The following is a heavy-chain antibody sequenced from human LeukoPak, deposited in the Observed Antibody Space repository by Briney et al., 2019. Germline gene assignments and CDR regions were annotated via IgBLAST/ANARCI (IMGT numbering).Heavy chain of an antibody. J-gene: IGHJ4*02. CDR3: ARSPDILTGEDFDY. CDR1: GYTFTGYY. V-gene: IGHV1-2*02. D-gene: IGHD3-9*01. Sequence: ASVKVSCKASGYTFTGYYMHWVRQAPGQGLEWMGWINPNSGGTNFAQKFQYRVTMTRDTSISTAYMELSRLRSDDSAVYYCARSPDILTGEDFDYWGQGTLVNVSS. CDR2: INPNSGGT.